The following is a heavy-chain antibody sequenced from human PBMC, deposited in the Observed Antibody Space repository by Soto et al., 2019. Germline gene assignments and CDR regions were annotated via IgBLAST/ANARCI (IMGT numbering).Heavy chain of an antibody. V-gene: IGHV3-72*01. J-gene: IGHJ4*02. CDR2: TRNKANSYTT. D-gene: IGHD2-2*01. Sequence: EVQLVESGGGLVQPGGSLRLSCAASGFTFSDHYMDWVRQAPGKGLEWVGRTRNKANSYTTEYAASVKGRFTISRGDSKNPRYLQMNSLKTEDTAVYYCAREALGYCSSTSCYLGAYFDHSGQGTLVTVSS. CDR1: GFTFSDHY. CDR3: AREALGYCSSTSCYLGAYFDH.